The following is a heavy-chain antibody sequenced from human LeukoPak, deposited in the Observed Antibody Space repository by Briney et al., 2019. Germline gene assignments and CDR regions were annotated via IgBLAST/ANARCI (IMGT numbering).Heavy chain of an antibody. CDR1: GFTFSSYE. CDR2: ISSSGSTI. CDR3: ARDPEASYHDY. V-gene: IGHV3-48*03. D-gene: IGHD5-18*01. J-gene: IGHJ4*02. Sequence: GGSLRLSCAASGFTFSSYEMNWVRQAPGKGLEWVSYISSSGSTIYYADSVKGRFTISRDNAKNSLYLQMNSLRAEDTAVYYCARDPEASYHDYWGQGTLVTVSS.